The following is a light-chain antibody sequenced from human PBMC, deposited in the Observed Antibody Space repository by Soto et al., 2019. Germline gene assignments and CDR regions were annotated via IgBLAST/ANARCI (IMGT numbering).Light chain of an antibody. Sequence: DIQMTQSPSSLSPSVGDRVTITCRASRSISDWLAWYQQKPGKAPELLIFDASNLKSGVSSRFSGSGSGTEFTLTTSRLQPDDVANYYCLQYSSHSWTFGQGTKVDIK. V-gene: IGKV1-5*01. CDR3: LQYSSHSWT. CDR1: RSISDW. CDR2: DAS. J-gene: IGKJ1*01.